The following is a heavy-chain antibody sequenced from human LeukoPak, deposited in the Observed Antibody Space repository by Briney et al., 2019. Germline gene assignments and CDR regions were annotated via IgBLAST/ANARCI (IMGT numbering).Heavy chain of an antibody. CDR2: IYYTGST. Sequence: SETLSLTCTVSGGSISSYYGKWMREPRGKGLEWIGFIYYTGSTNYSPSLKSRVTISEETSKNQISLKLSSVTAADTAVYYCVRSFSGTHFESWGQGTLVTVSS. CDR3: VRSFSGTHFES. D-gene: IGHD5-12*01. CDR1: GGSISSYY. J-gene: IGHJ4*02. V-gene: IGHV4-59*01.